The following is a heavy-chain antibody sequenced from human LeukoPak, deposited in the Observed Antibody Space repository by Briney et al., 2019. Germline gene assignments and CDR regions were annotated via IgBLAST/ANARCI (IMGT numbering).Heavy chain of an antibody. V-gene: IGHV1-69*05. CDR3: ASPGFRLPSIYYYYMDV. Sequence: ASVKVSCKASGGTFSSYAISWVRQAPGQGLEWMGGIIPIFGTANYAQKFQGRVTITTDESTSTAYMELSSLRSEDTAVYYCASPGFRLPSIYYYYMDVWGKGTTVTVSS. D-gene: IGHD3-9*01. J-gene: IGHJ6*03. CDR1: GGTFSSYA. CDR2: IIPIFGTA.